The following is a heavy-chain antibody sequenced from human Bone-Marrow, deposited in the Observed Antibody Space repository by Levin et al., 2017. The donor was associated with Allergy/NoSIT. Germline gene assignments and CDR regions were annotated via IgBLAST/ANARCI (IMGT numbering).Heavy chain of an antibody. Sequence: SCAASGFTFSSYWMHWVRQAPGKGLVWVSRINSDGSSTSYADSVKGRFTISRDNAKNTLYLQMNSLRAEDTAVYYCARVAELLWFGDFIGMDVWGQGTTVTVSS. V-gene: IGHV3-74*01. CDR3: ARVAELLWFGDFIGMDV. CDR1: GFTFSSYW. J-gene: IGHJ6*02. D-gene: IGHD3-10*01. CDR2: INSDGSST.